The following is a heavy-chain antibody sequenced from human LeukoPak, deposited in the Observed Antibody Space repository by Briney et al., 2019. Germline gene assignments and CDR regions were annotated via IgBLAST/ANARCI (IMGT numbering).Heavy chain of an antibody. D-gene: IGHD1-7*01. CDR3: AKTGKTLLNYDFDY. CDR2: IYYDRST. Sequence: PSETLSLTCSVSGGSISSSSYYWGWIRQPPGKGLEWIGNIYYDRSTYYNPSLKGRVTISVDTSKNQFSLKLNSVTAADTAVYYCAKTGKTLLNYDFDYWGQGTLVTVSS. CDR1: GGSISSSSYY. J-gene: IGHJ4*02. V-gene: IGHV4-39*07.